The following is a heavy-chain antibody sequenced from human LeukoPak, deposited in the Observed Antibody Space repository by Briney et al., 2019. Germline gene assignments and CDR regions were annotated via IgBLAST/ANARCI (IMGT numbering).Heavy chain of an antibody. D-gene: IGHD3-10*01. Sequence: GGSLRLSCAASGFTFSSYWMHWVRQAPGKGLEWVSGISWNSGSIGYADSVKGRFTISRDNAKNSLYLQMNSLRAEDMALYYCAKDIYGSGLYYMDVWGKGTTVTVSS. CDR3: AKDIYGSGLYYMDV. V-gene: IGHV3-9*03. J-gene: IGHJ6*03. CDR1: GFTFSSYW. CDR2: ISWNSGSI.